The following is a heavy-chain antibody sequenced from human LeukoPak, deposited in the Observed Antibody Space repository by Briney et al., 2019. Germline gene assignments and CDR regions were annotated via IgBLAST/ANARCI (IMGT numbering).Heavy chain of an antibody. CDR3: ARAVAGLDGYNGY. D-gene: IGHD5-24*01. CDR1: GFTFSNYR. V-gene: IGHV3-21*01. CDR2: ISSSGNDI. Sequence: KTGGSLRLSCAASGFTFSNYRMNWVRQAPGKGLEWVSSISSSGNDISYADSVKGRFTISRDNGKNSLFLQLNSLRAEDTAVYYCARAVAGLDGYNGYWGQGTLVTVSS. J-gene: IGHJ4*02.